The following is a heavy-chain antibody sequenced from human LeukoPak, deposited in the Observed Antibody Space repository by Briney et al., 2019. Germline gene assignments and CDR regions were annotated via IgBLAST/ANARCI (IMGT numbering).Heavy chain of an antibody. J-gene: IGHJ5*02. V-gene: IGHV3-30*18. CDR1: GFTFKNYG. CDR3: AKVPGREGNSGPDLDP. CDR2: ISYDGNNK. Sequence: GGSLRLSCEASGFTFKNYGMRWVRQAPGKGLEWVAVISYDGNNKYYADSVKGRFTISRDNSKSTLDLQMNSLRVEDTAMYFCAKVPGREGNSGPDLDPWGQGTLVIVSS. D-gene: IGHD6-19*01.